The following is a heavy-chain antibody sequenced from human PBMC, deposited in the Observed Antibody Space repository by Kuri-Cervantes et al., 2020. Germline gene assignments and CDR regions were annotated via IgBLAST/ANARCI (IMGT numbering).Heavy chain of an antibody. V-gene: IGHV4-38-2*01. CDR1: GYSITSDYY. D-gene: IGHD2-21*02. CDR3: ARVDCGGDCYSDPYFFYYIDA. Sequence: SETLSLTCAVSGYSITSDYYWGWIRHPPGKGLEWIGSVYHSGSTNYNPSLKSRVTISVDTSKNQFSLRLSSVSAADTAVYYCARVDCGGDCYSDPYFFYYIDAWGKGTTVTVSS. J-gene: IGHJ6*03. CDR2: VYHSGST.